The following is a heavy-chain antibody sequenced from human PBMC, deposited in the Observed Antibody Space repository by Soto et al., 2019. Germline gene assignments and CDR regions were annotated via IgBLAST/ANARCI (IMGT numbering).Heavy chain of an antibody. CDR2: VSMDSDTI. V-gene: IGHV3-48*02. CDR3: ARLYYDYV. Sequence: LRLSCTASGFDFSTYSMNWVRQAPGKGLEWIAYVSMDSDTIHYADSVKGRFTISRDDAENSLYLQMNSLRDEDTATYYCARLYYDYVWGQGTMVTVSS. CDR1: GFDFSTYS. J-gene: IGHJ3*01. D-gene: IGHD3-3*01.